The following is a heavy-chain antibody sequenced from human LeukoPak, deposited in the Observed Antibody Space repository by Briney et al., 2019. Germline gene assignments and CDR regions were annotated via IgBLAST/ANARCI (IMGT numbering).Heavy chain of an antibody. D-gene: IGHD3-22*01. CDR3: ARSDSSGYFYR. Sequence: GGSLRLSCAASRFTFSDHYVDWVRQAPGKGLEWVGRTRNKANDYTTEYAASVRGRFTISRHDSENSLYLQMNSLKIEDTAVYYCARSDSSGYFYRWGQGTLVTVSS. V-gene: IGHV3-72*01. CDR2: TRNKANDYTT. J-gene: IGHJ4*02. CDR1: RFTFSDHY.